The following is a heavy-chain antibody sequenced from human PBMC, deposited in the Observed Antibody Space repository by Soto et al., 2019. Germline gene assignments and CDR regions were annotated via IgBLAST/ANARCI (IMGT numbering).Heavy chain of an antibody. CDR2: INPSGGST. V-gene: IGHV1-46*01. Sequence: ASVKVSCKASGYTLTNFYIHWVRQAPGQGLEWMAIINPSGGSTNYAQKFQGRITLTRDTSTSTVFMELSSLRSEDTAVYYCARNLASADVWGQGTLVTVS. D-gene: IGHD6-13*01. CDR3: ARNLASADV. J-gene: IGHJ4*02. CDR1: GYTLTNFY.